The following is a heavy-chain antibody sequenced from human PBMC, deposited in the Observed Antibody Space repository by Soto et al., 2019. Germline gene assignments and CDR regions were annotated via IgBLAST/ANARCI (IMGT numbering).Heavy chain of an antibody. CDR2: ISSSSSYI. D-gene: IGHD2-2*01. V-gene: IGHV3-21*01. Sequence: VGSLRLSCAASGLTFSSYSMNWVRQAPGKGLEWVSSISSSSSYIYYADSVKGRFTISRDNAKNSLYLQMNSLRAEDTAVYYCARDYPVPAAMTPSDYYGMDVWGQGTTVTVSS. CDR3: ARDYPVPAAMTPSDYYGMDV. J-gene: IGHJ6*02. CDR1: GLTFSSYS.